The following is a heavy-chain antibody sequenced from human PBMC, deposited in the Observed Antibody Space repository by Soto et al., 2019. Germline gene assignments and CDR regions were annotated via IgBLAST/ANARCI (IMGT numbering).Heavy chain of an antibody. CDR3: ARGARGDYVWGSYSDFDY. V-gene: IGHV4-31*03. Sequence: SETLSLTCTVSGGSISSGGYYWSWIRQHPGKGLEWIGYIYYSGSTYYNPSLKSRVTISVDTSKSQFSLKLSSVTAADTAVYYCARGARGDYVWGSYSDFDYWGQGTLVTVSS. CDR1: GGSISSGGYY. D-gene: IGHD3-16*01. CDR2: IYYSGST. J-gene: IGHJ4*02.